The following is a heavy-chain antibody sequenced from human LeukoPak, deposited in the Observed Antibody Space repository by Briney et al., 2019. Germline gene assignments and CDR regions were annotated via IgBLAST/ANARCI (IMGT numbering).Heavy chain of an antibody. D-gene: IGHD2-15*01. Sequence: SETLSLTCAVYGGSFSGYYWSWIRQPPGKGLEWIGEINHSGSTNYNPSLKSRVTISVDTSKNQFSLKLSSVTAADTAVYYCARDIYATPFDYWGQGTLVTVSS. CDR3: ARDIYATPFDY. J-gene: IGHJ4*01. CDR2: INHSGST. V-gene: IGHV4-34*01. CDR1: GGSFSGYY.